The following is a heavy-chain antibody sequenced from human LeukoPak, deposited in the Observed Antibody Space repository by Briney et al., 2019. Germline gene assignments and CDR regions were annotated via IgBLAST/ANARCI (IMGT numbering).Heavy chain of an antibody. CDR2: ISGSGGST. CDR1: GFTFSSYA. D-gene: IGHD2-15*01. J-gene: IGHJ4*02. Sequence: QAGGSLRLSCAASGFTFSSYAMSWVRQAPGKGLEWVSAISGSGGSTYYADSVKGRFTISRDNSKNTLFLQMNSLRAEDTAVYYCAKALYCSGGSCYYGEESPYNYFDYWGQGTLVTVSS. CDR3: AKALYCSGGSCYYGEESPYNYFDY. V-gene: IGHV3-23*01.